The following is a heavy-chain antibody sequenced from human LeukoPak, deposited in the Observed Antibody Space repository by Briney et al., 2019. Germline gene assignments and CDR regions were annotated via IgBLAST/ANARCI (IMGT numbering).Heavy chain of an antibody. V-gene: IGHV4-59*01. CDR1: GGSISSYF. J-gene: IGHJ5*02. CDR2: IYYSGST. D-gene: IGHD4-17*01. CDR3: ARNPPAYGDPNWFDP. Sequence: SETLSLTCTVSGGSISSYFWSWIRQPPGKGLEWIGYIYYSGSTNYNPSLESRVTISVDTSKNQFSLKLSSVTAADTAVYYCARNPPAYGDPNWFDPWGQGTLVTVSS.